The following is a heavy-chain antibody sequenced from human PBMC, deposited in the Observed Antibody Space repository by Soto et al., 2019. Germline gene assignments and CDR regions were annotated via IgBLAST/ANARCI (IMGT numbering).Heavy chain of an antibody. J-gene: IGHJ4*02. D-gene: IGHD3-22*01. V-gene: IGHV4-59*01. CDR2: IYYSGST. Sequence: SETLSLTCTVSGGSISPYYWSWIRQTPGKGLEWIAYIYYSGSTNYNPSLKSRVTISVDTSKDQCSLKLSSVTAADTAVYYCARASYFSDSFGYFLDSWGQGTLVTVSS. CDR3: ARASYFSDSFGYFLDS. CDR1: GGSISPYY.